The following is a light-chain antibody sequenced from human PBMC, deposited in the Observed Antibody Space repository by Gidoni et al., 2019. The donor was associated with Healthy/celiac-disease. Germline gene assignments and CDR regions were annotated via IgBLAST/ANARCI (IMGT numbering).Light chain of an antibody. J-gene: IGKJ4*01. CDR2: AAS. Sequence: DIQMTQTPSSLSASVGDRVTITCRASQSISSYLNWYQQKPGKAPKLLIYAASSLQSGVPSRFSGSGSGTDVTLTISSLQPEDFATYYCQQSYSTLLTVGGXTKVEIK. CDR1: QSISSY. CDR3: QQSYSTLLT. V-gene: IGKV1-39*01.